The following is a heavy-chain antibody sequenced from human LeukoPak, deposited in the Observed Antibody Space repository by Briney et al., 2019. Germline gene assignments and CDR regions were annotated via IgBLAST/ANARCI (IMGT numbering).Heavy chain of an antibody. CDR1: GGSITSYY. V-gene: IGHV4-59*01. D-gene: IGHD3-22*01. CDR2: IYYSGST. Sequence: PSETLSLTCTVSGGSITSYYWSWIRQPPGKGLEWIGYIYYSGSTNYNPSLKSRVTISVDASKNQFSLKLSSVTAADTAVYYCAREYYYDSSGFTPYFDCWGQGTLVTVSS. CDR3: AREYYYDSSGFTPYFDC. J-gene: IGHJ4*02.